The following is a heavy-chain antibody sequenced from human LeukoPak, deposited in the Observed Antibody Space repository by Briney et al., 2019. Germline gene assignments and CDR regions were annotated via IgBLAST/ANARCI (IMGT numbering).Heavy chain of an antibody. Sequence: SETLSLTCAVYGGSFSGYYWSWIRQPPGKGLEWIGEINHSGSTNYNPSLKSRVTISVDTSKNQSSLKLSSVTAADTAVYYCARHRVSISWYVGRMDFDYWGQGTLVTVS. J-gene: IGHJ4*02. D-gene: IGHD6-13*01. CDR1: GGSFSGYY. CDR2: INHSGST. V-gene: IGHV4-34*01. CDR3: ARHRVSISWYVGRMDFDY.